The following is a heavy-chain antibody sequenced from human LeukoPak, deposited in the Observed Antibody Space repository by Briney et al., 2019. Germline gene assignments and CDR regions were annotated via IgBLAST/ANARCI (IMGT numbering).Heavy chain of an antibody. V-gene: IGHV1-58*02. CDR1: GFTFTSSA. CDR2: IVVGSGNT. Sequence: TSVKVSCKASGFTFTSSAMQWARQARGQRLEWIGWIVVGSGNTNYAQKFQERVTITRDMSTSTAYMELSSLRSEDTAVYYCAADVSSGALDYWGQGTLVTVSS. CDR3: AADVSSGALDY. J-gene: IGHJ4*02. D-gene: IGHD6-19*01.